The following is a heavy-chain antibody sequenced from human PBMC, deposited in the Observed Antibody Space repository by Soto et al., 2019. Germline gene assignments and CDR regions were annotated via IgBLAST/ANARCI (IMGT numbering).Heavy chain of an antibody. J-gene: IGHJ5*02. Sequence: EVQLLESGGGLVQPGGSLRLSCAASGFTFSSYARSWVRQAPGKWLEWVSAISGSGGSTYYADSVKGRFTISRDNSKNTLYLQMNSLRAEDTAVYYCAKTHTRPNWFDPWGQGTLVTVS. D-gene: IGHD3-3*01. CDR3: AKTHTRPNWFDP. CDR1: GFTFSSYA. CDR2: ISGSGGST. V-gene: IGHV3-23*01.